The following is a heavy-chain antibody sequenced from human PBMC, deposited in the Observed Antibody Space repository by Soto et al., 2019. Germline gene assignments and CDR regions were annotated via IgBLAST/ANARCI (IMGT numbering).Heavy chain of an antibody. Sequence: QVQLVESGGGVVQPGRSLRLSCAASGFTFSSYAMHWVRQAPGKGLEWAAVISYDGSNKYYADSVKGRFTISRDNSKNSTYLQMNSLRAGDTDVYYCARDLGAVPGLPKWGQRTLLTVSS. CDR1: GFTFSSYA. D-gene: IGHD1-26*01. CDR3: ARDLGAVPGLPK. V-gene: IGHV3-30-3*01. CDR2: ISYDGSNK. J-gene: IGHJ4*02.